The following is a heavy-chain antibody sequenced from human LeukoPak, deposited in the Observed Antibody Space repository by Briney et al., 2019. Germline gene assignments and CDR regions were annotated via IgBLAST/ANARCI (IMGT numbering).Heavy chain of an antibody. V-gene: IGHV1-18*01. D-gene: IGHD3-22*01. Sequence: GASVKVSCKASGYTFTTYGISWVRQAPGQGLEWMGWISAYNGNTNYARKFQGRVTMTTDTSTTTAYMELSRLRSDDTAVYYCARDHEYYDSSGYYFGYWGQGTLVTVSS. CDR3: ARDHEYYDSSGYYFGY. J-gene: IGHJ4*02. CDR1: GYTFTTYG. CDR2: ISAYNGNT.